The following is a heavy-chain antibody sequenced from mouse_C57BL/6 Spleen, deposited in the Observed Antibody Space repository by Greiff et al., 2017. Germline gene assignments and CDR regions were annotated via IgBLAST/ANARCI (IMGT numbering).Heavy chain of an antibody. CDR3: ARVGRRLEGMDY. Sequence: VQLVESGAELVRPGTSVKVSCKASGYAFTNYLIEWVKQRPGPGLAWIGVINPGSGGTNYNEKFKGKATLTADKSSSTAYMHLSSLTAEDAAVEFWARVGRRLEGMDYWGQGTAVTVSS. CDR2: INPGSGGT. V-gene: IGHV1-54*01. D-gene: IGHD1-1*01. J-gene: IGHJ4*01. CDR1: GYAFTNYL.